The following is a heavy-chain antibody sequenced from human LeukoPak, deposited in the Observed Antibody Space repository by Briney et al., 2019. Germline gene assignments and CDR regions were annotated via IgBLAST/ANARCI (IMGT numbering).Heavy chain of an antibody. Sequence: GGSLRLSCAASGFTFSTYAMGWVRQAPGKGLEWVSHFGGSGGTIYYADSVKGQFTISRDNSKNTLYLQMNSLRAEDTAVYYCAKSDCGGDCHLLDYWGQGTLVTVSS. D-gene: IGHD2-21*02. CDR2: FGGSGGTI. J-gene: IGHJ4*02. CDR3: AKSDCGGDCHLLDY. V-gene: IGHV3-23*01. CDR1: GFTFSTYA.